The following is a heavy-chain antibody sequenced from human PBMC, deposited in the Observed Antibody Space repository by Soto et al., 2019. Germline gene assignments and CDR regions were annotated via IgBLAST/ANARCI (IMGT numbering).Heavy chain of an antibody. D-gene: IGHD2-2*01. J-gene: IGHJ5*02. CDR2: ISATGGGT. CDR3: EKGGYCTSISCPRWFDP. CDR1: GFTFTHYG. Sequence: GGSLRLSCAASGFTFTHYGMSWVRQAPGKGLEWVSGISATGGGTYYADSVKGRFTISRDNSRNTLYLQMNSLRAEDTALYYCEKGGYCTSISCPRWFDPWGQGTLVTVSS. V-gene: IGHV3-23*01.